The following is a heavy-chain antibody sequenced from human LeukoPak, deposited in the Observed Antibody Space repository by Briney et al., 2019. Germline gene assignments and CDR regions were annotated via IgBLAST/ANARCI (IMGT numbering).Heavy chain of an antibody. Sequence: GASVKVSCKASGYTFPSYGITWVRQAPRQGLEWMGWINTYSGNTNYAQKLQGRVTMTTDTSTSTAYMELRSLRSDDTAVYYCARNSHGYSSGWLQFNFDYWGQGTLVTVSS. J-gene: IGHJ4*02. V-gene: IGHV1-18*01. CDR2: INTYSGNT. CDR3: ARNSHGYSSGWLQFNFDY. D-gene: IGHD6-19*01. CDR1: GYTFPSYG.